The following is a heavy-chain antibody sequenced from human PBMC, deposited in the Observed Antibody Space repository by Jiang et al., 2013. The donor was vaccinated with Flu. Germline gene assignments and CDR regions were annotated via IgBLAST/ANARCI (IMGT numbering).Heavy chain of an antibody. J-gene: IGHJ3*01. CDR1: GGPITSGDYF. V-gene: IGHV4-30-4*01. Sequence: GPGLVKTSQTLSLTCNVSGGPITSGDYFWTWIRQPPGKGLECVGYMYYGESTHYNPSLESRLTMSLDTSKNQFSLKLSSVIVADTAVYYCAAASSVTMWAFDFWGPGTLVTVS. CDR3: AAASSVTMWAFDF. CDR2: MYYGEST. D-gene: IGHD3-10*02.